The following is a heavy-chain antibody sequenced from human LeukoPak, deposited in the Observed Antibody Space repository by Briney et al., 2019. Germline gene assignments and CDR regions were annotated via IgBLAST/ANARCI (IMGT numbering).Heavy chain of an antibody. CDR3: ARDNWNDVREDAFDI. V-gene: IGHV1-18*01. Sequence: ASVKVSCKASGYTFTSYGISWVRQAPGQGLECMGWISAYNGNTNYAQKLQGRVTMTTDTSTSTAYMELRSLRSDDTAVYYCARDNWNDVREDAFDIWGQGTMVTVSS. J-gene: IGHJ3*02. CDR1: GYTFTSYG. CDR2: ISAYNGNT. D-gene: IGHD1-1*01.